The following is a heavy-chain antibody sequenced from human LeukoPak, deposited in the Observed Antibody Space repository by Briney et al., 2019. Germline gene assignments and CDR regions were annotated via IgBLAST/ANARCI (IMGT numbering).Heavy chain of an antibody. CDR1: GYAFTSYD. CDR3: ARGFSSWYYYYYYMDV. Sequence: ASVKVSCKASGYAFTSYDINWVRQATGQGLEWMGWMNPNSGNTGYAQKFQGRVTMTRNTSISTAYMELSSLRSEDTAVYYCARGFSSWYYYYYYMDVWGKATTVTVSS. CDR2: MNPNSGNT. J-gene: IGHJ6*03. D-gene: IGHD6-13*01. V-gene: IGHV1-8*01.